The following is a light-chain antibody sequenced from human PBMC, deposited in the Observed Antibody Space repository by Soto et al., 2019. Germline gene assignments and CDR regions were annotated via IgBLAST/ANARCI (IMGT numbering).Light chain of an antibody. V-gene: IGLV2-14*01. Sequence: QSALTQFASVSGSPGQSITISCTGTNNDVGGYNYVSWYQQYPGKAPKLMIYDVSNRPSGVSSRFSGSKSGNTASLTISGLQAEDEADYYCTSYTSSYTLMFGGGTKLTVL. CDR2: DVS. CDR3: TSYTSSYTLM. J-gene: IGLJ3*02. CDR1: NNDVGGYNY.